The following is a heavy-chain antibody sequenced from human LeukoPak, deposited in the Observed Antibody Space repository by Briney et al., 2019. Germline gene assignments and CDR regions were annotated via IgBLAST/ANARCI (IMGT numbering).Heavy chain of an antibody. J-gene: IGHJ4*02. D-gene: IGHD2-15*01. CDR1: GGSISSGGYS. CDR3: ARESPPPDIVVVVAASGDFDY. V-gene: IGHV4-30-4*07. CDR2: IYYSGST. Sequence: PSETLSLTCAVSGGSISSGGYSWSWIRQPPGKGLEWIGYIYYSGSTYYNPSLKSRVTISVDTSKNQFSLKLSSVTAADTAVYYCARESPPPDIVVVVAASGDFDYWGQGTLVTVSS.